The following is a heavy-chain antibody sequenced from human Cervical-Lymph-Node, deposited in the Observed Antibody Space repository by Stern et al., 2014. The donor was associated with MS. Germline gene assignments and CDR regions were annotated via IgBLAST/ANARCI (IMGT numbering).Heavy chain of an antibody. CDR3: ARLGEPYVIRSFDI. Sequence: EVQLEESGAEVKKPGESLKISCKASGYNFATYWIGWVRQTPGKGLEWMGIIYPDDSDTKYSPSFEGQVAFSVDKSVNTAYMQWSSLRASDSAIYYCARLGEPYVIRSFDIWGQGTKVTVSS. D-gene: IGHD2-21*01. CDR1: GYNFATYW. V-gene: IGHV5-51*01. J-gene: IGHJ3*02. CDR2: IYPDDSDT.